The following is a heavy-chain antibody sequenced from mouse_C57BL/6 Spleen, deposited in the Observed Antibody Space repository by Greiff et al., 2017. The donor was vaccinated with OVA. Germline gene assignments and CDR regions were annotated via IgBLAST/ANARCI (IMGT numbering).Heavy chain of an antibody. CDR2: INPGSGGT. CDR3: ARDYYGSRFAY. J-gene: IGHJ3*01. D-gene: IGHD1-1*01. CDR1: GYAFTNYL. Sequence: VQLVESGAELVRPGTSVKVSCKASGYAFTNYLIEWVKQRPGQGLEWIGVINPGSGGTNYNEKFKGKATLTADKSSSTAYMQLSSLTSEDAAVYCCARDYYGSRFAYWGQGTLVTVSA. V-gene: IGHV1-54*01.